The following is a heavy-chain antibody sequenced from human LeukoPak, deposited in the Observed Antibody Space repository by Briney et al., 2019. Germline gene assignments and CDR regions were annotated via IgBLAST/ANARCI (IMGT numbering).Heavy chain of an antibody. D-gene: IGHD3-3*01. CDR3: AKGRSRDYDFWSGYYGY. CDR2: ISGSGGST. CDR1: GFTFSSYA. V-gene: IGHV3-23*01. Sequence: GGSLRLSCAASGFTFSSYAMSWVRQAPGKGLEWVSAISGSGGSTYYADSVKGRFTISRDNSKNTLYLQMNSLRAEDTAVYYCAKGRSRDYDFWSGYYGYWGQGTLVTVSS. J-gene: IGHJ4*02.